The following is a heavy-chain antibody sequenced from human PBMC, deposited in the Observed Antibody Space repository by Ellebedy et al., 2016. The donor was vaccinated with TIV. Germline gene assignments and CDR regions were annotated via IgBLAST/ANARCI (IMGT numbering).Heavy chain of an antibody. CDR2: ISTSFNTI. D-gene: IGHD3-10*01. CDR3: ARARLFGASPDYYYHYAMDV. Sequence: GESLKISCAASGFTVSSYEMNWVRQAPGKGLEWVSYISTSFNTIYYADSVKGRFTLSRDNSKNSLYLQMNSLRPEDTAIYSCARARLFGASPDYYYHYAMDVWGQGTTVTVSS. J-gene: IGHJ6*02. CDR1: GFTVSSYE. V-gene: IGHV3-48*03.